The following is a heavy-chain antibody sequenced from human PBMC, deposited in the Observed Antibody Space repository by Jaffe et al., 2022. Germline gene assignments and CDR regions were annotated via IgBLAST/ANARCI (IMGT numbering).Heavy chain of an antibody. CDR2: IYTSGST. CDR3: ARGSYYWAFDY. J-gene: IGHJ4*02. Sequence: QVQLQESGPGLVKPSQTLSLTCTVSGGSISSGSYYWSWIRQPAGKGLEWIGRIYTSGSTNYNPSLKSRVTISVDTSKNQFSLKLSSVTAADTAVYYCARGSYYWAFDYWGQGTLVTVSS. D-gene: IGHD3-10*01. V-gene: IGHV4-61*02. CDR1: GGSISSGSYY.